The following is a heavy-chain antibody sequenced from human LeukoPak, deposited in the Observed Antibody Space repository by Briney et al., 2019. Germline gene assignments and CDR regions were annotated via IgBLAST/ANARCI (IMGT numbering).Heavy chain of an antibody. CDR3: ARHAGVVVVIATFDY. CDR2: IYYSGST. D-gene: IGHD2-21*01. J-gene: IGHJ4*02. V-gene: IGHV4-34*01. CDR1: GGSFSGYY. Sequence: SETLFLTCAVYGGSFSGYYWTWIRQPPGKGLEWIGSIYYSGSTYYNPSLKSRVTISVDTSKNQFSLKLSSVTAADTAVYYCARHAGVVVVIATFDYWGQGTLVTVSS.